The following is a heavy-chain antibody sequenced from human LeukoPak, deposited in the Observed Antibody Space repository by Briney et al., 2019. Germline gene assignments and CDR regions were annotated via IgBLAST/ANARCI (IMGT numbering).Heavy chain of an antibody. Sequence: GGSLRLSCAASGVTLSNYAMSWARQAPGKGLEWVSAISGSGGSTYYADSVKGRFTISRGNSKNTLYLQMNSLRAEDTAVYYCAKCETYYYGSGSYHFDYWGQGTLVTVSS. V-gene: IGHV3-23*01. CDR1: GVTLSNYA. CDR3: AKCETYYYGSGSYHFDY. D-gene: IGHD3-10*01. CDR2: ISGSGGST. J-gene: IGHJ4*02.